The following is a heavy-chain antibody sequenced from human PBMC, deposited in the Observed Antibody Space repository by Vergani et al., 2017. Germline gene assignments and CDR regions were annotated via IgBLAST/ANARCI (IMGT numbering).Heavy chain of an antibody. CDR1: GFTFSTFG. Sequence: EVQVVESGGGLVKPGGSLRLSCADSGFTFSTFGMNWVRQAPGKGLEWDSSISVSSTYISYTDSVKGRFTISRDNAKNSLFLQMNSLRAEDTAVYFCATAHPGDYFHFWGQGILVTVSS. CDR2: ISVSSTYI. J-gene: IGHJ4*02. CDR3: ATAHPGDYFHF. V-gene: IGHV3-21*04.